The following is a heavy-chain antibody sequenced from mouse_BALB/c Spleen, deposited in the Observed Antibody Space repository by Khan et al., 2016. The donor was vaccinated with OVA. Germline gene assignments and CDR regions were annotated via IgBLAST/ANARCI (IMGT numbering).Heavy chain of an antibody. CDR2: IDPSSDYT. D-gene: IGHD1-1*02. Sequence: QVQLQQPGAELAKPGASVKMSCKASGYTFTTYWMHWVKQRPGQGLEWIGYIDPSSDYTEYNQKFKDKAPLTTDKSSSTAYIQLSSLTSEDSAVYYCARRGRVGIFAYWGQGTLVTVSA. V-gene: IGHV1-7*01. CDR1: GYTFTTYW. J-gene: IGHJ3*01. CDR3: ARRGRVGIFAY.